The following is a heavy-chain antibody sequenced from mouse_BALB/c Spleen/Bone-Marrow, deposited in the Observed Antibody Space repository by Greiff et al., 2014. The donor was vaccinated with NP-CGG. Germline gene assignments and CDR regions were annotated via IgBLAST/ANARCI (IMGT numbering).Heavy chain of an antibody. Sequence: QGQLQQSGGEMVEPGGSVKLFCKASGYTFSSDYMYWGEQRPGQGLEWIGEINPSNGGTNFNEKFKSKATLTVDKSSGTAYMQLSSLTSEDSAVYYCTRSRRAMDYWGQGTSVTVSS. J-gene: IGHJ4*01. D-gene: IGHD2-4*01. CDR3: TRSRRAMDY. V-gene: IGHV1S16*01. CDR2: INPSNGGT. CDR1: GYTFSSDY.